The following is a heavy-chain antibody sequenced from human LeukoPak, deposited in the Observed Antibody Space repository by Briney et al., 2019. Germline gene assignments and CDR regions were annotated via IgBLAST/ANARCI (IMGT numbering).Heavy chain of an antibody. D-gene: IGHD6-19*01. Sequence: GASVNVSCKASGYTFTGYYMHWVRQAPGPGLEWMGWINPNSGGTNYAQKFQGRVTMTRDTSISTAYMELSRLRSDDTAVYYCARGYSSGFLFDYWGQGTLVTVSS. CDR3: ARGYSSGFLFDY. J-gene: IGHJ4*02. V-gene: IGHV1-2*02. CDR1: GYTFTGYY. CDR2: INPNSGGT.